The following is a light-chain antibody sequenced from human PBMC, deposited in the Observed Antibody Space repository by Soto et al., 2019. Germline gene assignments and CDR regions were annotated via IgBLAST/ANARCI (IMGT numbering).Light chain of an antibody. Sequence: EIVLTQGPGPLSLSPGERATLSCRASQSGSNNYLAWYQQKPGQAPRLLIYGASNRATGIPDRFSGSGSGTDFTLTISRLEPEDFAVYYCQQYGSSGTFGQGTKVDIK. CDR2: GAS. CDR3: QQYGSSGT. CDR1: QSGSNNY. J-gene: IGKJ1*01. V-gene: IGKV3-20*01.